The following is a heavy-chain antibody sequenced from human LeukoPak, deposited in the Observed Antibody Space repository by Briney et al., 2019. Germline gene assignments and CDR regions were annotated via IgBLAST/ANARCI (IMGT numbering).Heavy chain of an antibody. D-gene: IGHD5-12*01. CDR3: ASDVSGYDYLEY. Sequence: PSQTLSLTCTVSGDSLSRGGYYCSWVRQHPGKGLEWIGYIYHSGRTYYHPSLKSRVTLSVDTSKNQFSLKLSSVAAADTAVYYCASDVSGYDYLEYWGQGILVTVSS. CDR2: IYHSGRT. J-gene: IGHJ4*02. CDR1: GDSLSRGGYY. V-gene: IGHV4-31*03.